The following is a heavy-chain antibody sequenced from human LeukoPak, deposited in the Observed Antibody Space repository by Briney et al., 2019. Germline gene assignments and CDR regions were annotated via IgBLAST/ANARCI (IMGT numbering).Heavy chain of an antibody. CDR2: VHIDGSST. CDR1: GFTFGNYL. J-gene: IGHJ6*02. V-gene: IGHV3-74*01. D-gene: IGHD6-19*01. Sequence: PGGSLRLSCAASGFTFGNYLTHWVRQAPGKGLMWVSRVHIDGSSTTYADSVKGRFTISRDDAKNTLYLQMNSLRAEDTAVYYCARAPSGWHATDVWGQGTTVTVSS. CDR3: ARAPSGWHATDV.